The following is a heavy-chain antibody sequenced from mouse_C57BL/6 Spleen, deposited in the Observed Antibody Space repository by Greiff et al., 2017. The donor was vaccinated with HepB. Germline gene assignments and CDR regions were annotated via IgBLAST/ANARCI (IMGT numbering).Heavy chain of an antibody. D-gene: IGHD2-5*01. V-gene: IGHV5-4*01. CDR1: GFTFSSYA. CDR2: ISDGGSYT. J-gene: IGHJ1*03. Sequence: EVMLVESGGGLVKPGGSLKLSYAASGFTFSSYAMSWVRQTPEKRLEWVATISDGGSYTYYPDNVKGRFTISRDNAKNNLYLQMSHLKSEDTAMYYCARDRSYSNPYWYFDVWGTGTTVTVSS. CDR3: ARDRSYSNPYWYFDV.